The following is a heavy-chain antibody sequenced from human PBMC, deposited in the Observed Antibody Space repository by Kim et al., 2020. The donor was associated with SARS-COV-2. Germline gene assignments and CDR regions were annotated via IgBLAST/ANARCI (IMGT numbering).Heavy chain of an antibody. CDR2: IKQDGREK. V-gene: IGHV3-7*01. Sequence: GGSLRLSCAASGFTFSSYWMSWVRQAPGKGLEWVANIKQDGREKYYVDSVKGRFTISRDNAKNSLYLQMNSLRAEDTAVYYCARDEWILVVPAAIVGYYYGMDVWGQGTTVTVSS. J-gene: IGHJ6*02. CDR1: GFTFSSYW. D-gene: IGHD2-2*01. CDR3: ARDEWILVVPAAIVGYYYGMDV.